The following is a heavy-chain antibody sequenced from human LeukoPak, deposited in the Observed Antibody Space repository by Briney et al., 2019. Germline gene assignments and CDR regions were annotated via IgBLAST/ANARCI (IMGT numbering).Heavy chain of an antibody. CDR3: ARGLDH. J-gene: IGHJ4*02. V-gene: IGHV4-61*02. CDR2: IYASGTT. Sequence: SQTLSLTCTVSGASISSGNYYWSWIRQPAGAGLEWIGRIYASGTTNYNPSLKSRLTISIDASKNHLSLELNSVTAADTAVYYCARGLDHWGQGALVTVSS. CDR1: GASISSGNYY.